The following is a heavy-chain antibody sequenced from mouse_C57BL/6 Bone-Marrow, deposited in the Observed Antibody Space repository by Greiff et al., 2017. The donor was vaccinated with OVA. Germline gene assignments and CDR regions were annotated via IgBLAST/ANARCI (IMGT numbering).Heavy chain of an antibody. V-gene: IGHV5-4*01. CDR1: GFTFSSYA. CDR3: ARGLGRPFDY. CDR2: ISDGGSYT. D-gene: IGHD4-1*01. Sequence: EVQRVESGGGLVKPGGSLKLSCAASGFTFSSYAMSWVRQTPEKRLEWVATISDGGSYTYYPDNVKGRFTISRDNAKNNLYLQMSHLKSEDTAMYYCARGLGRPFDYWGQGTTLTVSS. J-gene: IGHJ2*01.